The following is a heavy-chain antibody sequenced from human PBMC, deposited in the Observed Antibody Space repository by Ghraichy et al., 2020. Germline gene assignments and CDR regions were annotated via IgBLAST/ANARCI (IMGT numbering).Heavy chain of an antibody. Sequence: ASVKVSCKASGYTFTSYAMHWVRQAPGQRLEWMGWINAGNGNTKYSQKFQGRVTITRDTSASTAYMELSSLRSEDTAVYYCASRYSGYDYAITWGQGTLVTVSS. D-gene: IGHD5-12*01. J-gene: IGHJ5*02. CDR2: INAGNGNT. V-gene: IGHV1-3*01. CDR3: ASRYSGYDYAIT. CDR1: GYTFTSYA.